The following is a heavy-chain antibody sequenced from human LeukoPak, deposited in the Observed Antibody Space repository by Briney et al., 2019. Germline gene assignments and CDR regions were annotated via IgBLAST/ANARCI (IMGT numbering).Heavy chain of an antibody. CDR3: GKAAADFGDYLWEPVLFDP. V-gene: IGHV3-9*01. CDR1: GFTFSNYA. CDR2: ISWNSGSL. J-gene: IGHJ5*02. Sequence: PGGSLRLSCAASGFTFSNYAMHWVRQAPGKGLEWVSGISWNSGSLGYADSVKGRCTISRDNAKNFLYLQMNSLRVEDTAMYYCGKAAADFGDYLWEPVLFDPWGQGTLVTVSS. D-gene: IGHD4-17*01.